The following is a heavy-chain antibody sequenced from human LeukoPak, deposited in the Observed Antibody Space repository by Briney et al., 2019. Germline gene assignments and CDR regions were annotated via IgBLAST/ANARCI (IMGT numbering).Heavy chain of an antibody. D-gene: IGHD2-2*01. CDR2: ISSSSSYI. Sequence: GGSLRLSCAASGFTFSSYSMNWVRQAPGKGLEWVSSISSSSSYIYYADSVKGRFTISRDNAKNSLYLQMNSLRAEDTAVYYCARDSVVPAARLHYYYMDVWGKGTTVTVSS. V-gene: IGHV3-21*01. CDR3: ARDSVVPAARLHYYYMDV. CDR1: GFTFSSYS. J-gene: IGHJ6*03.